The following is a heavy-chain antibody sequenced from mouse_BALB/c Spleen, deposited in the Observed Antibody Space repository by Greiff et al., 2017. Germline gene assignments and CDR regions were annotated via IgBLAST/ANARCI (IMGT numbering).Heavy chain of an antibody. CDR3: TRGTYYVNGYFDY. CDR2: IYPGNSDT. CDR1: GYSFTSYW. D-gene: IGHD1-1*01. J-gene: IGHJ2*01. Sequence: VQLQQSGTVLARPGASVKMSCKASGYSFTSYWMHWVKQRPGQGLEWIGAIYPGNSDTSYNQKFKGKAKLTAVTSASTAYMELSSLTNEDSAVYYCTRGTYYVNGYFDYWGQGTTLTVSA. V-gene: IGHV1-5*01.